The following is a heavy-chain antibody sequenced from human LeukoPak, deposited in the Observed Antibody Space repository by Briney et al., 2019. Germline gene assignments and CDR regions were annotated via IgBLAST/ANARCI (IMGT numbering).Heavy chain of an antibody. CDR2: FDPEDGET. V-gene: IGHV1-24*01. D-gene: IGHD3-9*01. CDR3: ATYPLVITIDAFDI. J-gene: IGHJ3*02. Sequence: GASVKVSCKVSGYTLTELSMHWVRQAPGKGLEWMGGFDPEDGETIYAQKFQGRVTMTEDTSTDTAYMELSSLRSEDTAVYYCATYPLVITIDAFDIWGQGTMVTVSS. CDR1: GYTLTELS.